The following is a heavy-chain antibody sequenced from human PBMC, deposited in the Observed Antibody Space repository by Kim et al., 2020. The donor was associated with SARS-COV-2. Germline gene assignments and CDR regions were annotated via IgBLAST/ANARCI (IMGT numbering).Heavy chain of an antibody. V-gene: IGHV3-21*01. Sequence: GGSLRLSCAASGFTFSSYSMNWVRQAPGKGLEWVSSISSSSSYIYYADSVKGRFTISRDNAKNSLYLQMNSLRAEDTAVYYCARDSVITMVRGVIFSYYYYGVDVWGQGTTVTVSS. CDR2: ISSSSSYI. D-gene: IGHD3-10*01. CDR1: GFTFSSYS. J-gene: IGHJ6*02. CDR3: ARDSVITMVRGVIFSYYYYGVDV.